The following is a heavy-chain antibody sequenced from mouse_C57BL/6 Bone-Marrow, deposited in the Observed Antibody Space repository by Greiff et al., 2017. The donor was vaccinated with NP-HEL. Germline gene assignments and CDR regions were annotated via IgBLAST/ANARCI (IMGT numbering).Heavy chain of an antibody. CDR2: IYPRSGNT. CDR3: ARIEGLGPIDY. Sequence: VQLQQSGAELARPGASVKLSCKASGYTFTSYGISWVKQRTGQGLEWIGEIYPRSGNTYYNEKFKGKATLTADKSSSTAYMELRSLTSEDAAVYFCARIEGLGPIDYWGQGTTLTVSS. D-gene: IGHD3-3*01. V-gene: IGHV1-81*01. J-gene: IGHJ2*01. CDR1: GYTFTSYG.